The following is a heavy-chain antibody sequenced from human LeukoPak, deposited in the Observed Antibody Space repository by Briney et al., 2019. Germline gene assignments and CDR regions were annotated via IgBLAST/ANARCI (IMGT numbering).Heavy chain of an antibody. V-gene: IGHV6-1*01. CDR1: GDIVFSSTAA. D-gene: IGHD1-26*01. CDR3: ARDDVGRRYDY. Sequence: SQTLSLTCAISGDIVFSSTAAWNWIRQSPSRGLEWLGSTYYRSNWINEYPISVRGQIAINPDTSKKQSSLQLNSVTPQDTAVYFCARDDVGRRYDYWGEGIRVTVSS. J-gene: IGHJ4*02. CDR2: TYYRSNWIN.